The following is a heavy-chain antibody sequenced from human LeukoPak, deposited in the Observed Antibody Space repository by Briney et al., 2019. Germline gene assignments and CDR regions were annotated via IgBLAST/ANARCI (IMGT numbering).Heavy chain of an antibody. D-gene: IGHD3-22*01. V-gene: IGHV1-69*04. CDR2: IIPILGIA. Sequence: SVTVSCKASGGTFSSYAISWVRQAPGQGLEWMGRIIPILGIANYAQKFQGRVTITADKSTSTAYMELSSLRSEDTAVYYCARDGQTYYYDSSGYSPNYFDYWGQGTLVTVSS. CDR1: GGTFSSYA. CDR3: ARDGQTYYYDSSGYSPNYFDY. J-gene: IGHJ4*02.